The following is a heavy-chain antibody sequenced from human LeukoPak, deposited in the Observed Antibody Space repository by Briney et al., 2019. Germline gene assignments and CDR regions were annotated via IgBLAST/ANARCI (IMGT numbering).Heavy chain of an antibody. CDR1: GGSFSGYY. V-gene: IGHV4-34*01. CDR2: INHSGST. D-gene: IGHD1-1*01. CDR3: ARRRRANSGRINNWFDP. J-gene: IGHJ5*02. Sequence: SETLSLTCAVYGGSFSGYYWSWIRQPPGKGLEGIGEINHSGSTNYNPSLKSRVTISVDTSKNQFSLKLSSVTAADTAVYYCARRRRANSGRINNWFDPWGQGTLVTVSS.